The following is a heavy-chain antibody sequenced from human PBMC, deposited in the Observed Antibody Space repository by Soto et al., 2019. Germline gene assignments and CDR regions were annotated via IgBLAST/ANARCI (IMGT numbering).Heavy chain of an antibody. V-gene: IGHV3-7*01. Sequence: EVQLVESGGGLVQPGGSLRLSCAASGFTFSNYWMSWVRQAPGKGLEWVTNIKEDGSEKYYVDSVKGRFTISRDNAKNSLYLQMNSLRAEDTAVYYCARDSPRGYGGSDYWGQGTLVTVSS. CDR1: GFTFSNYW. CDR3: ARDSPRGYGGSDY. CDR2: IKEDGSEK. J-gene: IGHJ4*02. D-gene: IGHD4-17*01.